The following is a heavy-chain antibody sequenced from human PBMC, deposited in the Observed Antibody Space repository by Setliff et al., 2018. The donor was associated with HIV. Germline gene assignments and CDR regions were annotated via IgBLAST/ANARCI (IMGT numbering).Heavy chain of an antibody. D-gene: IGHD2-15*01. CDR2: INGDGGAK. J-gene: IGHJ4*02. Sequence: GGSLRLSCAASGFTFSDHWMTWVRQAPGKGLEWVANINGDGGAKYYVDSVRGRFTISRGNARNSLYLQMNSLRAEDTAMYYCARRYCSGGLCYKLFDYWGQGALVTVSS. CDR1: GFTFSDHW. V-gene: IGHV3-7*01. CDR3: ARRYCSGGLCYKLFDY.